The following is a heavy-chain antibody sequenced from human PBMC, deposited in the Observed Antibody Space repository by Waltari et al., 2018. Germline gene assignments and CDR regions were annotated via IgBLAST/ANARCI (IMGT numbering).Heavy chain of an antibody. J-gene: IGHJ4*02. CDR3: ARDRGAMDY. CDR1: GDSISSYY. V-gene: IGHV4-4*07. D-gene: IGHD3-10*01. Sequence: QVQLQESGPGLVKPSETLSLTCTVSGDSISSYYWSWIRQPAGKGLGWIGRLYTSGSTNYNPSLKSRVTMSVDTSKNQFSLRLCSVTAADTAVYYCARDRGAMDYWGQGTLVTVSS. CDR2: LYTSGST.